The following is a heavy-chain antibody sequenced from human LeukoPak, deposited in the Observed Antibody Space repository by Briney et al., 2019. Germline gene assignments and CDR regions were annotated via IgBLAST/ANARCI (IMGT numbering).Heavy chain of an antibody. J-gene: IGHJ4*02. CDR3: AREPRDSSSWYGDY. V-gene: IGHV1-8*02. CDR2: MNPNSGNT. CDR1: GGTFSSYA. D-gene: IGHD6-13*01. Sequence: ASVKVSCKASGGTFSSYAISWVRQAPGQGLGWMGWMNPNSGNTGYAQKFQGRVTMTRNTSISTAYMELSSLRSEDTAVYYCAREPRDSSSWYGDYWGQGTLVTVSS.